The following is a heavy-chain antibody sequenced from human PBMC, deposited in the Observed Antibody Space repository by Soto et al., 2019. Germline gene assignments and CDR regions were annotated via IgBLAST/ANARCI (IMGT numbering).Heavy chain of an antibody. Sequence: GGSLRLSCAASGFTFSSYAMSWVRQAPGKGLEWVSAISGSGGSTYYADSVKGRFTISRGNSKNTLYLQMNSLRAEDTAVYYCAKGVAYYYDSSGPYWGQGTLVTVSS. D-gene: IGHD3-22*01. CDR3: AKGVAYYYDSSGPY. CDR2: ISGSGGST. J-gene: IGHJ4*02. V-gene: IGHV3-23*01. CDR1: GFTFSSYA.